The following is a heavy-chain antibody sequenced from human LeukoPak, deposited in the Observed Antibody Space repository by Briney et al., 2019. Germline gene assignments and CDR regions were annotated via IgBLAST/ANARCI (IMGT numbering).Heavy chain of an antibody. Sequence: ASVKVSCKASGYTFTGYYMHWVRQAPGQGLEWMGWINPNSGGTNYAQKFQGRVTMTRDTSISTAYMELSRLRADDTAVYYCARWGIGDLRNTFDLWGHGTMVTVSS. J-gene: IGHJ3*01. CDR3: ARWGIGDLRNTFDL. V-gene: IGHV1-2*02. CDR1: GYTFTGYY. CDR2: INPNSGGT. D-gene: IGHD3-10*01.